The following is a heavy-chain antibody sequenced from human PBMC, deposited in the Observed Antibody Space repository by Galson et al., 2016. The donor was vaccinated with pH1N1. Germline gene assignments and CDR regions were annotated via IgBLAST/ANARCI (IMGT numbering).Heavy chain of an antibody. CDR3: ARLDLVVGEGWEYGLDV. J-gene: IGHJ6*02. CDR1: GASISAYY. CDR2: IHHSGTT. V-gene: IGHV4-34*01. Sequence: EPLSLTCAVSGASISAYYWSWIRQPPGRGLEWIGEIHHSGTTNYNPSLKSRVTMSVDTSKSQFSLKLRSVTAADTAVYYWARLDLVVGEGWEYGLDVWGQGTTVTVSS. D-gene: IGHD2-2*01.